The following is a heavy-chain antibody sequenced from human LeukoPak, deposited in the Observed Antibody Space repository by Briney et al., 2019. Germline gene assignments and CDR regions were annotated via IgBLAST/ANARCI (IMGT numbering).Heavy chain of an antibody. CDR2: ISYDGSNK. CDR1: GFTFSSYW. Sequence: GGSLRLSCAASGFTFSSYWMHWVRQAPGKGLEWVAVISYDGSNKYYADSVKGRFTISRDNSKNTLYLQMNSLRAEDTAVYYCARDSSGYSAEYFQHWGQGTLVTVSS. J-gene: IGHJ1*01. D-gene: IGHD3-22*01. CDR3: ARDSSGYSAEYFQH. V-gene: IGHV3-30-3*01.